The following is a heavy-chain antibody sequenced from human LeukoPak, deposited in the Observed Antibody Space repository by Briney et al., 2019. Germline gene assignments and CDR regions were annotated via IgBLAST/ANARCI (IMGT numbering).Heavy chain of an antibody. CDR3: TKVGFNA. J-gene: IGHJ5*02. CDR1: GYTFTDYF. CDR2: MNPNSGGT. Sequence: ASVRVSCKASGYTFTDYFIHWMRQAPGQGLEWMGWMNPNSGGTKYAEKFQGRVTMSRDTSISTAYMELSRLRSDDTAVYYCTKVGFNAWGQGTLVTVSS. V-gene: IGHV1-2*02.